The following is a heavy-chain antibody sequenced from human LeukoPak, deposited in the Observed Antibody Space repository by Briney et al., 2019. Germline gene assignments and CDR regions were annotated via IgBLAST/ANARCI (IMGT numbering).Heavy chain of an antibody. CDR2: ISYEGGTQ. D-gene: IGHD3-10*01. CDR3: AKEGTPQVSTWYDL. Sequence: GGSLRLSCAASGVTLSPYGMHGVRQAPGKGLEGVAVISYEGGTQHYADSVKGRFIISRNNPRNTLYLQRNILRTEDTAVYYCAKEGTPQVSTWYDLWGQGTPVFVSS. J-gene: IGHJ5*02. CDR1: GVTLSPYG. V-gene: IGHV3-30*18.